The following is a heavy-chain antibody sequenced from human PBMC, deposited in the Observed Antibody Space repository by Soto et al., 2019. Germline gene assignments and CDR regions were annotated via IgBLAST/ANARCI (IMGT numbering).Heavy chain of an antibody. J-gene: IGHJ4*02. CDR2: ISGSGGST. Sequence: EVQLLESGGGLVQPGGSLRLSCAASGFTFSSYAMSWVRQAPGKGLEWVSAISGSGGSTYYADSVKGRFTISRDNSKNTLYLQMNSLRAEDTAVYYCAKDRRAGDYYDSSGLFDYWGQGTLVTVSS. D-gene: IGHD3-22*01. V-gene: IGHV3-23*01. CDR1: GFTFSSYA. CDR3: AKDRRAGDYYDSSGLFDY.